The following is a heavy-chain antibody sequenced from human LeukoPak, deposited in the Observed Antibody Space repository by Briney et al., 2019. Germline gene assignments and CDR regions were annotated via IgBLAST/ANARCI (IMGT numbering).Heavy chain of an antibody. Sequence: GRSLRLSRAASGFSFDDYAMHWVRQAPGKGLEWVSAISWNGNSIVYADSVKGRFTIARDNAKNSLYLQMYSLRAEDTALYYCAKGEGSGIHYYSMDVWGQGTTVTVSS. D-gene: IGHD3-10*01. CDR3: AKGEGSGIHYYSMDV. CDR2: ISWNGNSI. J-gene: IGHJ6*02. CDR1: GFSFDDYA. V-gene: IGHV3-9*01.